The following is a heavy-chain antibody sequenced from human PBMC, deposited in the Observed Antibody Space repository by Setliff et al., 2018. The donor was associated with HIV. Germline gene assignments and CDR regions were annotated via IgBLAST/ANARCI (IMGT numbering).Heavy chain of an antibody. D-gene: IGHD2-2*01. CDR2: ISANNGNT. CDR3: ARDGEYPVLHYYYSGMDV. CDR1: GYTFTRYG. V-gene: IGHV1-18*01. J-gene: IGHJ6*02. Sequence: ASVKVSCKASGYTFTRYGISWVRQAPGQGLEWMGWISANNGNTKYAQRLQGRVTMTTDTSTSTAYMDLRSLRSDDTAVYFCARDGEYPVLHYYYSGMDVWGQGTTVTVSS.